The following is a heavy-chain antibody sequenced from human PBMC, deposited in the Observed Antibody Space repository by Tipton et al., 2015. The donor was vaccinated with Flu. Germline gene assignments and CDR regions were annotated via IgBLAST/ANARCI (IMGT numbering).Heavy chain of an antibody. CDR2: IHDSGST. CDR3: ARSGDFYLNWFGP. CDR1: GGSFSGDY. J-gene: IGHJ5*02. V-gene: IGHV4-34*10. Sequence: TLSLTCVVYGGSFSGDYCSWIRQPPGKRLEWMGHIHDSGSTNYNPSLKSRVTMSVDSAKNQFSLKLTSVTAADAAVYYCARSGDFYLNWFGPWGQGTLVTVSS. D-gene: IGHD2/OR15-2a*01.